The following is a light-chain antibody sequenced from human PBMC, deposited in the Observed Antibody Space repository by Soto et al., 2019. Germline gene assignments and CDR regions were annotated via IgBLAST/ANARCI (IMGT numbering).Light chain of an antibody. CDR1: STDFVSYNR. Sequence: LTQPPSVSGSPGQSVTISCTGTSTDFVSYNRVSWYQQPPGTAPKLIIYEASNRPSGVPDRFSGSKSGNTASLTISGLQAEDEAYYYCFSHRGGDSHVFGTGTKVTVL. CDR2: EAS. J-gene: IGLJ1*01. CDR3: FSHRGGDSHV. V-gene: IGLV2-18*02.